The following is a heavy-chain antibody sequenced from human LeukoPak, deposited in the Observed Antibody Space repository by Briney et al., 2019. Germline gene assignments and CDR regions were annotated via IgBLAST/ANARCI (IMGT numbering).Heavy chain of an antibody. Sequence: SETLSLTCAVYGGSFSGYYWSWIRQPPGKGLEWIGEINHSGSTNYNPSLKSRVTISVDTSKNQFSLKLSSVTAADTAVYYCARGSSTEARDFDYWGQGTLVTVSS. D-gene: IGHD1-26*01. V-gene: IGHV4-34*01. J-gene: IGHJ4*02. CDR3: ARGSSTEARDFDY. CDR1: GGSFSGYY. CDR2: INHSGST.